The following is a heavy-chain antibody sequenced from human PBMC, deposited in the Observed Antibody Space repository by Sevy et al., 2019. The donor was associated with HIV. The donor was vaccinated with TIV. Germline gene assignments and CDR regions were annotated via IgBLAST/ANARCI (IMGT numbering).Heavy chain of an antibody. J-gene: IGHJ6*02. D-gene: IGHD6-6*01. V-gene: IGHV3-23*01. CDR2: ISGSGGST. Sequence: GGSLRLSCAASGFTFSSYAMSWVRQAPGKGLEWVSAISGSGGSTYYADSVKGRFTISRDNSKNTLYLQMNSLRAEDTAVYYCANLEYSSSSEYYYGMDVWGQWTTVTVSS. CDR1: GFTFSSYA. CDR3: ANLEYSSSSEYYYGMDV.